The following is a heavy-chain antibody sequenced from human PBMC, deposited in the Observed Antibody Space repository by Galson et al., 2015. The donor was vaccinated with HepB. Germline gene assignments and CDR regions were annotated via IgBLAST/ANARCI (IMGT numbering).Heavy chain of an antibody. V-gene: IGHV4-39*07. CDR1: GGTVSSSSYY. CDR2: VYYTGKT. Sequence: TLSLTCTASGGTVSSSSYYWGWIRQPPGKGLEWIGSVYYTGKTYQNPSLKSRVSLSVDSFKNQFSLRLSSVTAADTAIYFCAREESSAHGMDVWGQGTTVTVSS. D-gene: IGHD3-10*01. CDR3: AREESSAHGMDV. J-gene: IGHJ6*02.